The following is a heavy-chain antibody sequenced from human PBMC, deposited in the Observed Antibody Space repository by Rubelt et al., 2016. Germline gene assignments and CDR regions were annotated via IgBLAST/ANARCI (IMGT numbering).Heavy chain of an antibody. V-gene: IGHV1-69*06. CDR1: GGTFSSYA. CDR2: IIPIFGKA. Sequence: QVQLVQSGAEVKKPGSSVKVSCKASGGTFSSYAISWVRQAPGQGLEWMGGIIPIFGKANYAQKFQGRVTMTWNTSISTAYMELSSLRSEDTAVDYCARLHYYFDYWGQGTLVTVSS. CDR3: ARLHYYFDY. J-gene: IGHJ4*02. D-gene: IGHD4-11*01.